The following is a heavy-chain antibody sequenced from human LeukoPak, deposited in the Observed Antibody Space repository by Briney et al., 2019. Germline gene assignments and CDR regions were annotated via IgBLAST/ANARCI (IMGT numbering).Heavy chain of an antibody. CDR2: IYYSGST. D-gene: IGHD3-10*01. CDR1: GGSISSGGYY. J-gene: IGHJ4*02. Sequence: NTSETLSLTCTVSGGSISSGGYYWSWIRQHPGKGLEWIGHIYYSGSTYYNPSLKSRVTISVDTSKNQFSLKLSSVTAADTAVYYCAGGGDSGSPDYWGQGTLVTVSS. V-gene: IGHV4-31*03. CDR3: AGGGDSGSPDY.